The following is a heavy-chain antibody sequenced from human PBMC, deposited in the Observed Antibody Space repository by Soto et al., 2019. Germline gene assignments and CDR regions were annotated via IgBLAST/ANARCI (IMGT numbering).Heavy chain of an antibody. CDR1: GFTFSSYA. V-gene: IGHV3-23*01. J-gene: IGHJ3*02. CDR3: AKTANGWFSAFDI. D-gene: IGHD6-19*01. Sequence: EVQLLESGGGLVQPGGSLRLSCAASGFTFSSYAMSWVRQAPGKGLEWVSVISGSGGTTYYADSVKGRFTFSRDNSKSTLYLQMTSLGAEDTAVYYCAKTANGWFSAFDIWGQGTMVTVSS. CDR2: ISGSGGTT.